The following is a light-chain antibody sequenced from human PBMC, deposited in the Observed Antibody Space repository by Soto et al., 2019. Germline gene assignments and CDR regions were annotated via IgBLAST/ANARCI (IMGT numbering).Light chain of an antibody. CDR1: QSISRN. Sequence: ETVMTQSPVTLSVSPGERATLSCRASQSISRNLAWYQQKPGQAPRLLIYGATTRATGIPARFSGSGSGTEFTLTISSLQSEDFAVYYCQQYNNWLQTFGQGTKVDIK. CDR2: GAT. CDR3: QQYNNWLQT. J-gene: IGKJ1*01. V-gene: IGKV3-15*01.